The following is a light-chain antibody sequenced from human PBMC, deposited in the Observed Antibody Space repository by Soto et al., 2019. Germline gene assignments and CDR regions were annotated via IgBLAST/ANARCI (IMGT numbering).Light chain of an antibody. V-gene: IGKV3-15*01. J-gene: IGKJ2*01. CDR3: QHYNYWPYT. Sequence: EILLTQSPGTLSLSPGERATLSCRASQTIDNTLAWYQRKPGQAPRLLIYDASTRATGVPARFSGSGSGTDFTLTISSLQSEDFAVYYCQHYNYWPYTFGQGTKVDIK. CDR2: DAS. CDR1: QTIDNT.